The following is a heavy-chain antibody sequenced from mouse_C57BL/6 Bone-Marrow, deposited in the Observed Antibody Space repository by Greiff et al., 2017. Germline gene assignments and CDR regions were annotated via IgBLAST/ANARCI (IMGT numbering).Heavy chain of an antibody. J-gene: IGHJ3*01. CDR3: ARGRDGWGFAY. Sequence: QVQLKQPGAELVKPGASVKLSCKASGYTFTSYWMHWVQQRPGQGLEWIGMIHPNSGSTNYNEKFKGKATLTVDKSSSTAYMQLSSLTSEDSAVYYCARGRDGWGFAYWGQGTLVTVSA. V-gene: IGHV1-64*01. CDR1: GYTFTSYW. D-gene: IGHD2-3*01. CDR2: IHPNSGST.